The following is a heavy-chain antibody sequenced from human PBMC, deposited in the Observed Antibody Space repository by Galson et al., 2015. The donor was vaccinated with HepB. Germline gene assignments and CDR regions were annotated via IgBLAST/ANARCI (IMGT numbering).Heavy chain of an antibody. D-gene: IGHD3-22*01. V-gene: IGHV3-30-3*01. CDR3: ARGAGDYDSSGYIDY. J-gene: IGHJ4*02. CDR2: ISYDGSNK. CDR1: GFTFSRYA. Sequence: SLRLSCAASGFTFSRYAMHWVRQAPGKGLEWVAVISYDGSNKYYADSVKGRFTISRDNSKNTLYLQMNSLRAEDTAVYYCARGAGDYDSSGYIDYWGQGTLVTVSS.